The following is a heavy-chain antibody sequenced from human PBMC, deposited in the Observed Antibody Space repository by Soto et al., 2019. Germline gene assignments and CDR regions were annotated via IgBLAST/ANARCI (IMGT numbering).Heavy chain of an antibody. V-gene: IGHV4-59*12. CDR1: GASISNYY. Sequence: SDTLSLTCTVAGASISNYYWSCIRQPPGKGLEWIGYIDYSGSTDYIPSLKSRLKISVDTPKNQISLRLSSVTAEDTAVYYCAITTYSSGWAGDYWGQGTQVTVSS. CDR3: AITTYSSGWAGDY. D-gene: IGHD6-19*01. CDR2: IDYSGST. J-gene: IGHJ4*02.